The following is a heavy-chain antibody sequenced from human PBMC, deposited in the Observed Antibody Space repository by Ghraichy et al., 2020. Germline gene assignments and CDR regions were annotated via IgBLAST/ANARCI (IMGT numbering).Heavy chain of an antibody. CDR3: ARVRDGDFDY. Sequence: TLSLTCAVSGGSISSKNWWGWVRQPPGKGLEWIGELSHIGTTSYNPSLQSRVTISVDKSKNQFFLKLTSGTAADTAVYYCARVRDGDFDYWGQGILVTVSS. CDR1: GGSISSKNW. J-gene: IGHJ4*02. CDR2: LSHIGTT. D-gene: IGHD3-10*01. V-gene: IGHV4-4*02.